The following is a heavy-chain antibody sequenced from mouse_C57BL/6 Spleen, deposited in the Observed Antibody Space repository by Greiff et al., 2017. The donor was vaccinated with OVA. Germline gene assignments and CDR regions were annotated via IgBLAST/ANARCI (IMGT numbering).Heavy chain of an antibody. CDR3: ASSLLTGYAIDY. CDR1: GYTFTSYW. V-gene: IGHV1-72*01. J-gene: IGHJ4*01. D-gene: IGHD4-1*01. Sequence: QLQQSGAELVKPGASVKLSCKASGYTFTSYWMHWVKQRPGRGLEWIGRIDPNSGGTKYNEKFKSKATLTVDKPSSTAYMQLSSLTSADSAFYYCASSLLTGYAIDYWGQGTSVTVSS. CDR2: IDPNSGGT.